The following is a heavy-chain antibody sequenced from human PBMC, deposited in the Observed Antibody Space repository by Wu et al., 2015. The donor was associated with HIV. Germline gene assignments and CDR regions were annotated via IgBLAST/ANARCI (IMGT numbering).Heavy chain of an antibody. CDR2: ITPIFGTP. V-gene: IGHV1-69*12. J-gene: IGHJ4*02. D-gene: IGHD3-10*01. CDR3: ARGAPMGQVFDF. Sequence: QVQLVQSGAEVKNPGSSVKVSCKASGGTFSTYSINWVRQAPGQGLEWMGGITPIFGTPNYAQKFQGRVTITADESTSTVYMDLSSLRSEDTAVYYCARGAPMGQVFDFWGQGTLVTVSS. CDR1: GGTFSTYS.